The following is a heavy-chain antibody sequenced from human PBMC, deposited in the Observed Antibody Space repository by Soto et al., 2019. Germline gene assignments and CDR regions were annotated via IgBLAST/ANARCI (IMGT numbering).Heavy chain of an antibody. CDR1: VFAISRGYY. D-gene: IGHD1-1*01. Sequence: SETLSLTCSVSVFAISRGYYWSWVRQPPGKGLEWIGSIYPSVSSYHNPSLATRLRLSIDTSKNQFTLNLTSVTAADTALYFCAREKVGTTFFDNWGQGIQVTVSS. V-gene: IGHV4-38-2*02. J-gene: IGHJ4*02. CDR3: AREKVGTTFFDN. CDR2: IYPSVSS.